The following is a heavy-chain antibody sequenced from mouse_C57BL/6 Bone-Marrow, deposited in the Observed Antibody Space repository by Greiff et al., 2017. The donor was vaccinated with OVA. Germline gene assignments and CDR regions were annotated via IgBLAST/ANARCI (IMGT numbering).Heavy chain of an antibody. CDR1: GYTFTSYW. V-gene: IGHV1-55*01. CDR3: ARWGRSLYAMDY. CDR2: IYPGSGST. J-gene: IGHJ4*01. Sequence: QVHVKQPGAELVKPGASVKMSCKASGYTFTSYWITWVKQRPGQGLEWIGDIYPGSGSTNYNEKFKSKATLTVDTSSSTAYMQLSSLTSEDSAVYYCARWGRSLYAMDYWGQGTSVTVSS.